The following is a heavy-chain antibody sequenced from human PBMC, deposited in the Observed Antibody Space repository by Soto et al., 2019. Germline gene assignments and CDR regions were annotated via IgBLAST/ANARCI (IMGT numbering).Heavy chain of an antibody. Sequence: VGSLRLSCASSVFTFSSSAMHCVRHSPGKGLEWVALVSYDGSNKNYADSVKGRFTISRDNSKDTLYLQMNSLRTEDTAVYYCARGSIKIWPPSYLGQRTLVTVSS. V-gene: IGHV3-30-3*01. D-gene: IGHD5-18*01. CDR1: VFTFSSSA. J-gene: IGHJ4*02. CDR2: VSYDGSNK. CDR3: ARGSIKIWPPSY.